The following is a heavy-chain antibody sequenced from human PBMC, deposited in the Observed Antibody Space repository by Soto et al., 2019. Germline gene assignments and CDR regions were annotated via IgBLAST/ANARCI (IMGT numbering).Heavy chain of an antibody. Sequence: SETLPLTCTVSGDSITSYYWSWIRQPPGKGLEWIGCFYYSGGTNYNPSLKTRVTISIDTSKNQFSLKLSSVTAADTAVYYCARDPELRGYFDYWGQGTLVTVSS. CDR2: FYYSGGT. V-gene: IGHV4-59*01. D-gene: IGHD1-26*01. CDR3: ARDPELRGYFDY. CDR1: GDSITSYY. J-gene: IGHJ4*02.